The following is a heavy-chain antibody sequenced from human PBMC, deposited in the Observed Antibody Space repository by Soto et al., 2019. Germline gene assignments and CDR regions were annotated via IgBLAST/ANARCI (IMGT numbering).Heavy chain of an antibody. Sequence: SETLSLTCTVSGGSISSNSYYWDWIRPPTGKGLGWIGSMCYSGGTYHNPSRQSRVTISVDTAKNQFSLHLSTVTAADTAVYYCARQAAYDCVWGKSDGSDYWGQGTLVTVSS. CDR1: GGSISSNSYY. J-gene: IGHJ4*02. V-gene: IGHV4-39*01. CDR2: MCYSGGT. CDR3: ARQAAYDCVWGKSDGSDY. D-gene: IGHD3-16*01.